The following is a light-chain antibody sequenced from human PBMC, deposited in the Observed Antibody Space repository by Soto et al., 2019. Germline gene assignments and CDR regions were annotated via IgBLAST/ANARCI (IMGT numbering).Light chain of an antibody. CDR1: QSVSSY. Sequence: EIVLTQSPATLSLSPGERATLSCTASQSVSSYLLWYQQKPRQTPRLLIYDASNRATGIPARFSGSGSETDFTLTISSLEPEDFAVYYCQHRSNWPPITFGQGTRLEIK. CDR3: QHRSNWPPIT. J-gene: IGKJ5*01. CDR2: DAS. V-gene: IGKV3-11*01.